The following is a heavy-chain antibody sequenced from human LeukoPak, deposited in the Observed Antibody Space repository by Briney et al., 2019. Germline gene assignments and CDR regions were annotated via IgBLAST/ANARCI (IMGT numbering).Heavy chain of an antibody. V-gene: IGHV3-7*01. J-gene: IGHJ5*02. CDR1: GFTFRSYW. D-gene: IGHD2-15*01. Sequence: TGGSLRLSCAASGFTFRSYWMSWVRQAPGKGLEWVANMKLDGSEEYYVDSVKGRFTISSDNAKNSLYLQMNSLRVDGTAVYYCARWARHCSSGSCYSWFDPWGQGTLVTVSS. CDR3: ARWARHCSSGSCYSWFDP. CDR2: MKLDGSEE.